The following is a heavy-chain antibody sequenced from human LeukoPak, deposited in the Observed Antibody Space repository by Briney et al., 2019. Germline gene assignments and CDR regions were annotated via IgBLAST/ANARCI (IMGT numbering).Heavy chain of an antibody. V-gene: IGHV4-39*01. Sequence: PSETLSLTCTVSGDSISSTLYYWGWIRQPPGEGLEWIGGIYYTGAAYPNPSLKSRVTMSVDTSQSQFSLSLRSVAAADTAVYYCARLGQWLAFDYWGQGTLVTVSS. CDR3: ARLGQWLAFDY. D-gene: IGHD6-19*01. CDR2: IYYTGAA. J-gene: IGHJ4*02. CDR1: GDSISSTLYY.